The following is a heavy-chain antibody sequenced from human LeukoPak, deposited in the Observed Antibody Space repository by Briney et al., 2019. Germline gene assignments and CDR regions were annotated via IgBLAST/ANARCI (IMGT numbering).Heavy chain of an antibody. CDR1: GGTFSSYA. J-gene: IGHJ6*03. CDR2: IIPIFGTA. CDR3: ARDWLRFLEWLSAGDYYMDV. D-gene: IGHD3-3*01. Sequence: GASVKVSCKASGGTFSSYAISWVRQAPGQGLEWMGRIIPIFGTANYAQKFQGRVTITADKSTSTAYMELSSLRSEDTAVYYCARDWLRFLEWLSAGDYYMDVWGKGTTVTVSS. V-gene: IGHV1-69*06.